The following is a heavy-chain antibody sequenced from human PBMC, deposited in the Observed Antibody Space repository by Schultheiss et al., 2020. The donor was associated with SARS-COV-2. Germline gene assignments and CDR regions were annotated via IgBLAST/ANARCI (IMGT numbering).Heavy chain of an antibody. J-gene: IGHJ4*02. Sequence: GGSLRLSCAASRFTFSSYGMHWVRQAPGKGLEWVGRIKSKTDGGTTDYAAPVKGRFTISRDDSKNTLYLQMNSLKTEDTAVYYCTTESGWFPYFDYWGQGTLVTVSS. V-gene: IGHV3-15*01. D-gene: IGHD6-19*01. CDR3: TTESGWFPYFDY. CDR1: RFTFSSYG. CDR2: IKSKTDGGTT.